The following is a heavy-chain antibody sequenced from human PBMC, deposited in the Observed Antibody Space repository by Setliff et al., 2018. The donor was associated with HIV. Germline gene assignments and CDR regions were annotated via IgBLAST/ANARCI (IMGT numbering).Heavy chain of an antibody. V-gene: IGHV3-30*02. D-gene: IGHD3-16*01. CDR3: ARDNNRGGAVDY. CDR1: GFTFRSCG. CDR2: IQFDGSDK. J-gene: IGHJ4*02. Sequence: GGSLRLSCAASGFTFRSCGMHWVRQAPGKGLEWVAFIQFDGSDKYYADSVKGRFTISRDNSKNSLYLQMNSLRAEDTAVYYCARDNNRGGAVDYWGQGTLVTV.